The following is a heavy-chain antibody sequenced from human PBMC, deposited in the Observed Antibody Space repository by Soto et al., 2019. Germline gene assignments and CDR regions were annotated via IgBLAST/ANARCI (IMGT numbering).Heavy chain of an antibody. CDR3: AKDAGYSSGSADY. J-gene: IGHJ4*02. Sequence: LRLSCAASGFTFSSYAMSWVRRAPGKGLEWVSAISGSGGSTYYADSVKGRFTISRDNSKNTLYLQMNSLRAEDTAVYYCAKDAGYSSGSADYWGQGTLVNVSS. CDR1: GFTFSSYA. V-gene: IGHV3-23*01. D-gene: IGHD6-19*01. CDR2: ISGSGGST.